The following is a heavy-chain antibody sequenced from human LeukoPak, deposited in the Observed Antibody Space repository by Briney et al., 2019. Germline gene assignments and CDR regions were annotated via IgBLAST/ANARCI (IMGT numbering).Heavy chain of an antibody. CDR1: GGSISSGGYY. D-gene: IGHD3-22*01. J-gene: IGHJ3*02. CDR3: ARGEMYYDSSGYYYGAFDI. V-gene: IGHV4-30-2*01. Sequence: SETLSLTCTVSGGSISSGGYYWSWIRQPPGKGLEWIGYIYHSGSTYYNPSLKSRVTTSVDRSKNQFSLKLSSVTAADTAVYYCARGEMYYDSSGYYYGAFDIWGQGTMVTVSS. CDR2: IYHSGST.